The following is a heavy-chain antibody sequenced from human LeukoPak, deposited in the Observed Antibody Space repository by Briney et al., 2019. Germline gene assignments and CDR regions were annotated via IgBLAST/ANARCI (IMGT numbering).Heavy chain of an antibody. V-gene: IGHV4-34*01. CDR3: ASTTAAAGNLDDY. D-gene: IGHD6-13*01. Sequence: SETLSLTCAVYGGSFSGYYWSWIRQPPGKGLEWIGEINHSGSTNYNPSLKSRVTISVDTSKNQFSLKLSSVTAAGTAVYYCASTTAAAGNLDDYWGQGTLVTVSS. CDR1: GGSFSGYY. J-gene: IGHJ4*02. CDR2: INHSGST.